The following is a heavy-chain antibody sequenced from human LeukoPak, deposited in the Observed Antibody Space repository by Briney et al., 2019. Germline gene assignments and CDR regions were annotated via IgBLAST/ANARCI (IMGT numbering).Heavy chain of an antibody. Sequence: ASVKVSCKASGYTFTGYYMHWVRQAPGQGLEWMGWINPNSGGTNYAQKFQGRVTMTRDTSISTAYMELSRLRSDDTAVYYCARGAIVGAIHWVGAFDIWGQGTMVTVSS. CDR1: GYTFTGYY. D-gene: IGHD1-26*01. CDR2: INPNSGGT. V-gene: IGHV1-2*02. J-gene: IGHJ3*02. CDR3: ARGAIVGAIHWVGAFDI.